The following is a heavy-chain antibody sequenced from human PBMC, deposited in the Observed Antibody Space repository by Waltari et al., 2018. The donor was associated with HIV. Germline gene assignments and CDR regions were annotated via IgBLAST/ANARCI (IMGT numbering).Heavy chain of an antibody. V-gene: IGHV4-34*02. CDR3: ARGDDVTTSFDY. CDR1: GGSFSDHY. Sequence: QVQLQQWGAGLLRPGETLSLTCAVYGGSFSDHYWSWIRQPPGKGLEWIGEIKHGDSANYSPSLKGRVTLSTVSSKNQFSLKLTSVTVADTAVYYCARGDDVTTSFDYWGQGSLVTVSS. J-gene: IGHJ4*02. D-gene: IGHD4-17*01. CDR2: IKHGDSA.